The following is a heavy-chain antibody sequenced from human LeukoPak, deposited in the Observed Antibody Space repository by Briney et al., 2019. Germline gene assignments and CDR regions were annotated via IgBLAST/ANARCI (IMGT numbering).Heavy chain of an antibody. Sequence: SQTLSLTCTVSGGSLSSGGYYWSWIRQHPGTGLEWIGYIYYSGSTYYNPSLKSRVTISVDTSKNQFSLKLSSVTAADTAVYYCARGMYYDSSGYGPYYYYYGMDVWGQGTTVTGSS. CDR2: IYYSGST. CDR3: ARGMYYDSSGYGPYYYYYGMDV. V-gene: IGHV4-31*03. J-gene: IGHJ6*02. D-gene: IGHD3-22*01. CDR1: GGSLSSGGYY.